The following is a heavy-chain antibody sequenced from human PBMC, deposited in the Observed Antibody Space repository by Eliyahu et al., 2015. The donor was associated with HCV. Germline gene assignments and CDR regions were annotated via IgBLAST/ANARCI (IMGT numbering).Heavy chain of an antibody. J-gene: IGHJ4*02. CDR1: GGSISSYY. CDR3: ARARHGYSYVLDL. Sequence: QVQLQESGPGLVKPSETLSLTCTVSGGSISSYYWSWIRQPPGKGLEWIGYIYYSGSTKYNPSLESRLAMSVDTSKNQLSLKVTSVTAADTAVYYCARARHGYSYVLDLWGQGILVTVSP. CDR2: IYYSGST. V-gene: IGHV4-59*01. D-gene: IGHD5-18*01.